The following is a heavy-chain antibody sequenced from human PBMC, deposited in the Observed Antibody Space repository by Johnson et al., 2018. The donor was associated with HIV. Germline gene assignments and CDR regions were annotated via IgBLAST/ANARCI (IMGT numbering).Heavy chain of an antibody. J-gene: IGHJ3*02. D-gene: IGHD2-15*01. Sequence: EQLVESGGGLVQPGGSLRLSCAASGFTFSSYDMHWVRQATGKGLEWVSAIGTAGDTNYSCSVKGRFTLPRENAKNALYLQMNSLGDGDTAEYYCTRSKPRYYNVGPRGALDIWGQWEVVAVSS. CDR2: IGTAGDT. V-gene: IGHV3-13*01. CDR1: GFTFSSYD. CDR3: TRSKPRYYNVGPRGALDI.